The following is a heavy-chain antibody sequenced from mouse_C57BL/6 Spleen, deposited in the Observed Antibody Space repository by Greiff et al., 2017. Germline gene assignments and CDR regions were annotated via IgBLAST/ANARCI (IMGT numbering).Heavy chain of an antibody. J-gene: IGHJ3*01. CDR1: GFTFSDYG. V-gene: IGHV5-17*01. CDR3: ARPGYSNYIAY. Sequence: EVKLMESGGGLVKPGGSLKLSCAASGFTFSDYGMHWVRQAPEKGLEWVAYISSGSSTISYADTVKGRFTISRDNAKNTLFLQMTSLRSENTAMYYCARPGYSNYIAYWGQGTLVTVSA. D-gene: IGHD2-5*01. CDR2: ISSGSSTI.